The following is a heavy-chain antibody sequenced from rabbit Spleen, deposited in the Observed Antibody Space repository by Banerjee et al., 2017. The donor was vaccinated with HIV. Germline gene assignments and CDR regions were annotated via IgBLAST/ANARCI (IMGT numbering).Heavy chain of an antibody. CDR3: ARNGGMLNYEL. CDR1: GFSFSDRDV. D-gene: IGHD6-1*01. Sequence: EESGGDLVKPEGSLTLTCKASGFSFSDRDVICWVRQAPGKGLEWIACIGAGDGNTYYANWARGRFTISKASSTTMTLKMTSLTVADTATYFCARNGGMLNYELWGPGTLVTVS. J-gene: IGHJ6*01. CDR2: IGAGDGNT. V-gene: IGHV1S45*01.